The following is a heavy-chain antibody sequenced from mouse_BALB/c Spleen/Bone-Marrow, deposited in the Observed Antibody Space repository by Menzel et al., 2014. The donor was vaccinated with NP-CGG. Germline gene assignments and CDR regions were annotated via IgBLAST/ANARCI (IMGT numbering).Heavy chain of an antibody. J-gene: IGHJ3*01. CDR2: IDPASGYS. V-gene: IGHV14-3*02. D-gene: IGHD1-1*01. CDR3: ARGYGGTAWFAY. CDR1: GFKFKDTH. Sequence: AQLYQSGAELVKPGASVTLSCTASGFKFKDTHMHWVKHRPDQGLEWIGTIDPASGYSKYDPKLQGKATITGDTSSNTADLQLSSLTSEDTAVYYCARGYGGTAWFAYWGQGTLV.